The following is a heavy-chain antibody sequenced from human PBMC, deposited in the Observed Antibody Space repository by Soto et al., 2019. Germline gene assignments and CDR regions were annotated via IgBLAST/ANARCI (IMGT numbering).Heavy chain of an antibody. CDR3: VKSGSSGWHGWFDT. CDR2: IYWNDDK. CDR1: GFSLRTSGVG. Sequence: PDPTRVNPTQTLTLTCIFSGFSLRTSGVGVGWIRQPPGKALEWLGFIYWNDDKRYSPSLKSRLTITKDTSKHQVVLTMTNMDPVDPAKYHGVKSGSSGWHGWFDTWGQGTLVTVSS. V-gene: IGHV2-5*01. J-gene: IGHJ5*02. D-gene: IGHD6-19*01.